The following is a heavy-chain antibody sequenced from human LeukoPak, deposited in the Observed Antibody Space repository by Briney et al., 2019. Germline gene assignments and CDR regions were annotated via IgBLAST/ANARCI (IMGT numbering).Heavy chain of an antibody. Sequence: SETLSLTCTVSGGSISSGDYYWSWIRQPPGKGLEWIAYMYYSGSTYYNPSLKSRITIEADTSKNQLHLNLSSVTAADVAVYSCARPYYYDSRIDPWGQGILVTVSS. J-gene: IGHJ5*02. CDR1: GGSISSGDYY. CDR3: ARPYYYDSRIDP. D-gene: IGHD3-22*01. V-gene: IGHV4-30-4*01. CDR2: MYYSGST.